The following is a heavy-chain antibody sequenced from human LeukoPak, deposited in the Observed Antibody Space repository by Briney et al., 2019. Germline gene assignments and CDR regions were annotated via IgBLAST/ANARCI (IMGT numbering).Heavy chain of an antibody. CDR3: ARGHPLDS. V-gene: IGHV4-59*01. J-gene: IGHJ5*01. CDR1: GGSISSYL. CDR2: IYHSGST. Sequence: PAETLSLTCTVSGGSISSYLWTWIRQPPGKGLEWIGCIYHSGSTNYNPSLNNRVTISVDTSKNQFSLKLTSVTAADTAVYYCARGHPLDSWGQGTLVTVSS.